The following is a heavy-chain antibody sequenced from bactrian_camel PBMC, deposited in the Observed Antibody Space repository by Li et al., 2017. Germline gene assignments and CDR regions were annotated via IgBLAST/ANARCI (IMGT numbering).Heavy chain of an antibody. CDR3: AAHPAIDLSWWLLLHGNSYP. J-gene: IGHJ6*01. D-gene: IGHD2*01. V-gene: IGHV3S53*01. Sequence: VQLVESGGDSVQAGGTLRLSCVASGHTDSIDSLITMGWLRQAPGKEREGVAATGTDKIAYNDLVRGRFAFSQDNASNTVYLQMNSLKPEDTAMYYCAAHPAIDLSWWLLLHGNSYPWGQGTQVTVS. CDR1: GHTDSIDSLIT. CDR2: TGTDKI.